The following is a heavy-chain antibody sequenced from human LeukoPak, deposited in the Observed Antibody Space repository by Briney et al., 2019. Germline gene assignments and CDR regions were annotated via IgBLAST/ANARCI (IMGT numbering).Heavy chain of an antibody. J-gene: IGHJ4*02. CDR2: IYYSGST. CDR3: ARRGVLRYFVQGQLDY. V-gene: IGHV4-59*08. CDR1: GGSISSYY. Sequence: SETLSLTCTVSGGSISSYYWSWIRQPPGKGLEWIGYIYYSGSTNYNPSLKSRVTISVDTSKNQFSLKLSSVTAADTAVYYCARRGVLRYFVQGQLDYWGQGTLVTVSS. D-gene: IGHD3-9*01.